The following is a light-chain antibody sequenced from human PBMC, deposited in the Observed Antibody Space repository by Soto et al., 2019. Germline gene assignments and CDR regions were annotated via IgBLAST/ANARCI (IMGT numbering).Light chain of an antibody. CDR3: SSYTSSSLYV. Sequence: QSALTQPASVSGSPEQSITMSCTGTSSDVGGSNYVSWYQQLPGKAPKLMIYDVSDRPSGVSNRFSGSKSGNTASLTISGLQAEDEADYYCSSYTSSSLYVFGTGTKVTVL. J-gene: IGLJ1*01. CDR2: DVS. V-gene: IGLV2-14*01. CDR1: SSDVGGSNY.